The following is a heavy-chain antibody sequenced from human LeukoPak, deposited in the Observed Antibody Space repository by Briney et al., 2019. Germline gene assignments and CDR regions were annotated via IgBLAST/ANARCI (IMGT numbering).Heavy chain of an antibody. CDR1: GFIFSHYG. CDR2: INQDGSAK. CDR3: ARHFQAAYDI. Sequence: GGSLRLSCAASGFIFSHYGMSWVRQAPGKGLEWVAYINQDGSAKKYVDSVMGRFTISRDNAKNSLYLQMNNVRAEDTAVYYCARHFQAAYDIWGQGTRVTVSS. V-gene: IGHV3-7*01. J-gene: IGHJ3*02.